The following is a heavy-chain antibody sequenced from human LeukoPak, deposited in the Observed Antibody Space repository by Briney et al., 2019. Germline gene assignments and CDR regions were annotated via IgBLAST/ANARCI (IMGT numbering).Heavy chain of an antibody. CDR3: ARDLGPFGELLYWFDP. D-gene: IGHD3-10*01. CDR2: INPNSGGT. J-gene: IGHJ5*02. V-gene: IGHV1-2*02. CDR1: GYTFTGYY. Sequence: ASVKVSCKASGYTFTGYYMHWVRPAPGQGLEWMGWINPNSGGTNYAQKFQGRVTMTRDTSISTAYMELSRLRSDDTAVYYCARDLGPFGELLYWFDPWGQGTLVTVSS.